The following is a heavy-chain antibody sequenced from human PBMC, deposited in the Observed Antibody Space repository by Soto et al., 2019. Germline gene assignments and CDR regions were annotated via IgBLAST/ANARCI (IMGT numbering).Heavy chain of an antibody. CDR1: GFTFSSYA. CDR3: AGIAVVTSNHYSYGMDV. CDR2: ISGSGGST. V-gene: IGHV3-23*01. J-gene: IGHJ6*02. Sequence: LRLSCAASGFTFSSYAMSWVRQAPGKGLEWVSAISGSGGSTYYADSVKGRFNISKDNYKKTLYLKMNSLRAEDTAVYYCAGIAVVTSNHYSYGMDVLGQRTTVPVSS. D-gene: IGHD3-22*01.